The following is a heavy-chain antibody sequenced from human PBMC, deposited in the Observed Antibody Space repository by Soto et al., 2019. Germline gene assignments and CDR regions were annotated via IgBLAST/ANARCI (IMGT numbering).Heavy chain of an antibody. CDR1: GYTFTSYG. D-gene: IGHD1-7*01. Sequence: QVQLVQSGAEVKKPGASVKVSCKASGYTFTSYGISWVRQAPGQGLEWMGWISAYNGNTNYAQKLQGRVTMTTDTTTSTANMEQRSLRTDDTAVYYCARRNGAGTNLPLGMDVWGQGTTVTVSS. CDR2: ISAYNGNT. CDR3: ARRNGAGTNLPLGMDV. V-gene: IGHV1-18*01. J-gene: IGHJ6*02.